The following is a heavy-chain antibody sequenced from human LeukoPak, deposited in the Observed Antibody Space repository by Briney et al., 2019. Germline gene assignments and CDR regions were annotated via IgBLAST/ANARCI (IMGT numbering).Heavy chain of an antibody. CDR1: GGSISSSS. CDR2: ISSSSRYI. CDR3: ARPLDSSGYYYGVFDY. D-gene: IGHD3-22*01. J-gene: IGHJ4*02. Sequence: ETLSLTCTVSGGSISSSSYYWGWIRQPPGKGLELVSSISSSSRYIYYADSVKGRFTISRDNAKNSLYLQMNSLRAEDTAVYYCARPLDSSGYYYGVFDYWGQGTLVTVSS. V-gene: IGHV3-21*01.